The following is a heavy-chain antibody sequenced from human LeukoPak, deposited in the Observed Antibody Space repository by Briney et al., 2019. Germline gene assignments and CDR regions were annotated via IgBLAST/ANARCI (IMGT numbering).Heavy chain of an antibody. CDR3: ARDIGYGRD. Sequence: GGSLRLSCAASGFTVSSNYMTWVRQAPGKGLDWVSIIYSGGTTYYADSVKGRFTISRDNSKNTLYLQMNSLRSDDTAVYYCARDIGYGRDWGQGTLVTVSS. D-gene: IGHD5-12*01. J-gene: IGHJ4*02. CDR1: GFTVSSNY. CDR2: IYSGGTT. V-gene: IGHV3-53*05.